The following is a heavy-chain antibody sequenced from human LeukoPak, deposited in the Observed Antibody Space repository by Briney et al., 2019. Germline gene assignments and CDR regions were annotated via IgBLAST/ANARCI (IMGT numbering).Heavy chain of an antibody. Sequence: GGSLRLSCAASGFTFSSYSMNWVRQAPGKGLEWVSSISSSSYIYYADSVKGRFTISRDNAKNSLYLQMNSLRAEDTAVYYCARAHNVADWCFDYWGQGTLVTVSS. CDR3: ARAHNVADWCFDY. CDR1: GFTFSSYS. D-gene: IGHD3-9*01. CDR2: ISSSSYI. J-gene: IGHJ4*02. V-gene: IGHV3-21*01.